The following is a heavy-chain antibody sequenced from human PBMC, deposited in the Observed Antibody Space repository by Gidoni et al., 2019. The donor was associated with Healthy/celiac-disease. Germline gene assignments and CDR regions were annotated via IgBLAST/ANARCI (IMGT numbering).Heavy chain of an antibody. V-gene: IGHV4-39*01. Sequence: QLQLQESGPGLVKPSETLSLTCTVSGGSLSSSRYYWGWIRQPPGKGLEWIGSIYYSWSTYYNPSPKSRVTISVDTSKNQCSLKLRSVTAADTAVYYCARIRITIFGVVIIAKYYFDYWGQGTLVTVSS. CDR1: GGSLSSSRYY. D-gene: IGHD3-3*01. CDR3: ARIRITIFGVVIIAKYYFDY. J-gene: IGHJ4*02. CDR2: IYYSWST.